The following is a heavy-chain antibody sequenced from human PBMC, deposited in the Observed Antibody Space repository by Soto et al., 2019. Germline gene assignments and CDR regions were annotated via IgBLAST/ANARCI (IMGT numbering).Heavy chain of an antibody. D-gene: IGHD1-26*01. V-gene: IGHV3-23*01. CDR1: GFTFTSAA. J-gene: IGHJ4*02. CDR2: LSGSGATT. Sequence: EVQLLESEGGLVQPGGSLRLSCAASGFTFTSAAVSWLRQAPGKGLEWVSTLSGSGATTYYADSVKGRFTISRDNSKNTLYLQVNSLRAEDTALYYCAKTRESGIYFYFDSWGQGALVTVSS. CDR3: AKTRESGIYFYFDS.